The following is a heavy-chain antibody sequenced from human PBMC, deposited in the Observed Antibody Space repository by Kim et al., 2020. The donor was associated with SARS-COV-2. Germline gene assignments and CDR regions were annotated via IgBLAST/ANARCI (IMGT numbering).Heavy chain of an antibody. V-gene: IGHV4-59*01. J-gene: IGHJ2*01. CDR3: ARDRALTGGGNWYFDL. CDR1: GGSISTYY. CDR2: IYYSGST. Sequence: SETLSLTCTVSGGSISTYYWSWIRQPPGKGLEWIGYIYYSGSTSYNPSLKSRVTISVDTSKNQFSLKLSSVTAADTAVYYCARDRALTGGGNWYFDLWGRGTLVTVSS. D-gene: IGHD7-27*01.